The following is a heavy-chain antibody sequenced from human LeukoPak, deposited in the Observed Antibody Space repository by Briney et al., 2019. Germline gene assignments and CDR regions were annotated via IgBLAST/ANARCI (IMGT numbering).Heavy chain of an antibody. J-gene: IGHJ4*02. V-gene: IGHV4-34*01. CDR2: INHSGST. Sequence: SETLSLTCAVYGGSFSGYYWSWVRQPPGKGLEWIGEINHSGSTNYNPSLKGRVTISVDTSKNQFSLQLNSVTPEDTAVYYCARDQDGFEYWGQGTLVTVSS. CDR1: GGSFSGYY. CDR3: ARDQDGFEY.